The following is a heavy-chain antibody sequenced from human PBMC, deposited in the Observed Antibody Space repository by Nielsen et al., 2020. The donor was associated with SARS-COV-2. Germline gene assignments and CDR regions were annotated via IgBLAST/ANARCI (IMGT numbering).Heavy chain of an antibody. V-gene: IGHV3-48*01. CDR2: ISSSSSTI. CDR1: GFTFSSYS. J-gene: IGHJ6*03. CDR3: ARAQKSHDYYYYYMDV. Sequence: GGSLRLSCAASGFTFSSYSMNWFRQAPGKGLEWVSYISSSSSTIYYADSVKGRFTISRDNAKNSLYLQMNSLRAEDTAVYYCARAQKSHDYYYYYMDVWGKGTTVTVSS.